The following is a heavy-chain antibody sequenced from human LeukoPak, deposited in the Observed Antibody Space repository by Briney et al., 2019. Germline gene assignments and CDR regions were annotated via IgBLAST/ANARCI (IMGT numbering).Heavy chain of an antibody. CDR1: GYTFTGYY. V-gene: IGHV1-69*06. CDR2: IIPIFGTA. D-gene: IGHD2-15*01. Sequence: GASVKVSCKASGYTFTGYYMHWVRQAPGQGLEWMGGIIPIFGTANYAQKFQGRVTITADKSTSTAYMELSSLRSEDTAVYYCAREGVGSGGTRPLDYWGQGTLVTVSS. CDR3: AREGVGSGGTRPLDY. J-gene: IGHJ4*02.